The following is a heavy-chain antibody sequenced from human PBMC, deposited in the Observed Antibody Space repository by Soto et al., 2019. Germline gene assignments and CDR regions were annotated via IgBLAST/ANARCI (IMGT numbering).Heavy chain of an antibody. CDR1: GTSISSYY. CDR3: ARYNSYAIDP. CDR2: IHYSGTT. D-gene: IGHD2-8*01. J-gene: IGHJ5*02. V-gene: IGHV4-59*01. Sequence: PSEPLSLTYTVFGTSISSYYGSWIRQPPGKGLEWIANIHYSGTTNYNPSLASRVTLSVDTSKNQFSLKMTSVTAADRAMYFCARYNSYAIDPWGHGTLVTVSS.